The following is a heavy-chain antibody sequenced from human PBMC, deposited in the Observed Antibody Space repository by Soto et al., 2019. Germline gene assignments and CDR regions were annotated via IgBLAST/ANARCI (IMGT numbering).Heavy chain of an antibody. CDR1: GGSISSGGYY. CDR3: ARDRSTWSGYYMYYGMDV. D-gene: IGHD3-3*01. J-gene: IGHJ6*02. CDR2: IYYSGST. Sequence: SETLSLTCTVSGGSISSGGYYWSWIRQHPGKGLEWIGYIYYSGSTYYNPSLKSRVTISVDTSKNQFSLKLSSVTAADTAVYYCARDRSTWSGYYMYYGMDVWGQGTTVTV. V-gene: IGHV4-31*03.